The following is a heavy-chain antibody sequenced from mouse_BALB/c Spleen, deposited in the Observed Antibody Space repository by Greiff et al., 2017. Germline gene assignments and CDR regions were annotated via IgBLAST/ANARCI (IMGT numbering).Heavy chain of an antibody. D-gene: IGHD2-3*01. CDR2: ISYSGST. J-gene: IGHJ3*01. V-gene: IGHV3-2*02. CDR3: AREDGYYRAY. Sequence: VQLQQSGPGLVKPSQSLSLTCTVTGYSITSDYAWNWIRQFPGNKLEWMGYISYSGSTSYNPSLKSRISITRDTSKNQFFLQLNSVTTEDTATYYCAREDGYYRAYWGQGTLVTVSA. CDR1: GYSITSDYA.